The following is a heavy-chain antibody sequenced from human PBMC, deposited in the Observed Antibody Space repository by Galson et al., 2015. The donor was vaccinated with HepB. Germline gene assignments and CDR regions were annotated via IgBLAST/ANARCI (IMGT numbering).Heavy chain of an antibody. Sequence: SVKVSCKASGGTFSSYAISWVRQAPGQGLEWMGGIIPIFGTANYAQKFQGRVTITADESTSTAYMELSSLRSEDTAVYYCARSAGAAAGLKGVYYYYMDVWGKGTTVTVSS. V-gene: IGHV1-69*13. J-gene: IGHJ6*03. CDR3: ARSAGAAAGLKGVYYYYMDV. CDR2: IIPIFGTA. CDR1: GGTFSSYA. D-gene: IGHD6-13*01.